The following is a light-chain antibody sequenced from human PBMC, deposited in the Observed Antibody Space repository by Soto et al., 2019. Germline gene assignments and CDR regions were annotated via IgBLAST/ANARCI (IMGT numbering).Light chain of an antibody. CDR3: QQYDNYPLT. CDR1: QTINTW. V-gene: IGKV1-5*03. J-gene: IGKJ4*01. CDR2: XSS. Sequence: DIQMAQSPSTLPANIGDRVSITCRASQTINTWLAWYQQKPWKAPXLXXXXSSTLETGVPSRFSGSGSGTGFTLTISGLQPDDFASYYCQQYDNYPLTFGGGTKVDI.